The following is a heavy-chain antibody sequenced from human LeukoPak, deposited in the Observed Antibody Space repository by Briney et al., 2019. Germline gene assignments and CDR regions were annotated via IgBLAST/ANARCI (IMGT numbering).Heavy chain of an antibody. Sequence: SETLSLTCAVYGGSFSGYYWSWIRQPPGKGLEWIGEINHSGSTNYNPSLKSRVTISVDTSKNQFSLKLSSVTAADTAVYYCARTQARTGLFWRQNNWFDPWGQGTLVTVSS. J-gene: IGHJ5*02. CDR3: ARTQARTGLFWRQNNWFDP. CDR2: INHSGST. V-gene: IGHV4-34*09. D-gene: IGHD3-3*01. CDR1: GGSFSGYY.